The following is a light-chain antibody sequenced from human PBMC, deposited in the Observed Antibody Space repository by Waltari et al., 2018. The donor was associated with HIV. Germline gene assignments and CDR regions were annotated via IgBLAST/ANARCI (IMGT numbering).Light chain of an antibody. CDR2: YVS. CDR3: SSYTSSSTL. CDR1: SSAVGGYNY. Sequence: QSALTQPASVSGSPGQSITISCTGTSSAVGGYNYVSWYQQHPGKAPNPMIYYVSKRPSGVSNRFSGSKSGNTASLTISGLQAEDEADYYCSSYTSSSTLFGGGTKLTVL. V-gene: IGLV2-14*01. J-gene: IGLJ3*02.